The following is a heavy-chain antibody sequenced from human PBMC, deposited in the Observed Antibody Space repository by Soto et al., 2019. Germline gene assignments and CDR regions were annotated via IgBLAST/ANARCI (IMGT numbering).Heavy chain of an antibody. D-gene: IGHD6-13*01. CDR2: IDPSDSYT. J-gene: IGHJ5*02. Sequence: PGESLKISCNGFGYSFTSYWISWVRQMPGKGLEWMGRIDPSDSYTNYSPSFQGHVTISADKSISTAYLQWSSLKASDTAVYYCARPSGYSSSTTGFDPWGQGTLVTVSS. V-gene: IGHV5-10-1*01. CDR1: GYSFTSYW. CDR3: ARPSGYSSSTTGFDP.